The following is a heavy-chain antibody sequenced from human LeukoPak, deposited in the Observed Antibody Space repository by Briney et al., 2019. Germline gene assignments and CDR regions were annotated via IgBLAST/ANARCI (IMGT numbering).Heavy chain of an antibody. CDR2: INHSGST. CDR3: ARHSYTSPLDDYDKMGFDF. CDR1: GGSFSGYY. J-gene: IGHJ4*02. V-gene: IGHV4-34*01. D-gene: IGHD3-22*01. Sequence: PSETLSLTCAVYGGSFSGYYWSWIRQPPGKGLEWIGEINHSGSTNYNPSLKSRVTISVDTSKNQFSLKLSSVTAADTAVYYCARHSYTSPLDDYDKMGFDFWGQGTQVTVSS.